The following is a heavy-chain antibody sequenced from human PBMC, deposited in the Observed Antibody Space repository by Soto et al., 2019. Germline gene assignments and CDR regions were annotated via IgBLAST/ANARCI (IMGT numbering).Heavy chain of an antibody. D-gene: IGHD6-19*01. CDR1: GGTFSNYA. CDR2: IIPIFGTT. Sequence: QVQLVQSGAEVKKPGSSVRVSCKASGGTFSNYAISWVRQAPGQGLEWMGGIIPIFGTTYYAQKFQGRVTIIADESTTTAYLQLSSLRSEDTAMYYCERVEAVPGIYNYHGLDVWGQGTAVSVSS. V-gene: IGHV1-69*12. J-gene: IGHJ6*02. CDR3: ERVEAVPGIYNYHGLDV.